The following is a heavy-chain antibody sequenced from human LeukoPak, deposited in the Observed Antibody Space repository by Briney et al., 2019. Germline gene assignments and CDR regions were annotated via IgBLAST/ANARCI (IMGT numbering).Heavy chain of an antibody. CDR1: GFTFTSYS. Sequence: GGSLRLSSAASGFTFTSYSMNWVRQAPGKGLEWVSITRSSNGHIYYADSVKGRFTISRDKAKKSLYLQMNSLRAEDTAVYDCARGEGPSTLDCWGQGTLVTVSS. J-gene: IGHJ4*02. V-gene: IGHV3-21*01. CDR2: TRSSNGHI. D-gene: IGHD3-3*02. CDR3: ARGEGPSTLDC.